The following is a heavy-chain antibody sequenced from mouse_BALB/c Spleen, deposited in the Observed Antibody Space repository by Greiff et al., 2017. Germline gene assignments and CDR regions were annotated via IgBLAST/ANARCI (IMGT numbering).Heavy chain of an antibody. CDR1: GYTFTSYW. J-gene: IGHJ2*01. V-gene: IGHV1-69*02. CDR2: IDPSDSYT. D-gene: IGHD1-1*02. CDR3: ASPYGVY. Sequence: VQLQQPGAELVKPGASVKLSCKASGYTFTSYWMHWVKQRPGQGLEWIGEIDPSDSYTNYNQKFKGKATLTVDKSSSTAYMQLSSLTSEDAAVYYCASPYGVYWGQGTTLTVSA.